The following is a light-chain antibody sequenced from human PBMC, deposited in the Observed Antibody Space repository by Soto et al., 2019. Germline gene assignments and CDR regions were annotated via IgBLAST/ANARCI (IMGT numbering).Light chain of an antibody. CDR2: GAS. Sequence: IRMTQSPSSLSASAGDRVAIACRASQDVGRYLAWYQQKPGQAPKLLIYGASTLQSGVPSRFSGGGSGTDFTLTISCLQSEDFATYYCQHYKNYPWTFGQGTKVEIK. J-gene: IGKJ1*01. V-gene: IGKV1-8*01. CDR3: QHYKNYPWT. CDR1: QDVGRY.